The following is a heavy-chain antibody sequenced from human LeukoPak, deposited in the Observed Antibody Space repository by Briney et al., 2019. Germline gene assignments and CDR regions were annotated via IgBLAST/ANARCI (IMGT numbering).Heavy chain of an antibody. CDR2: IYYSGST. J-gene: IGHJ4*02. V-gene: IGHV4-39*07. CDR1: GDSISNSLYY. D-gene: IGHD6-13*01. CDR3: ARGRRQLVRSWGY. Sequence: SETLSLTCSVSGDSISNSLYYWGWIRQPPGKGLESIGNIYYSGSTYFNTSLKSRVTILLDTSKNQFSLKLTSVTAADTAVYYCARGRRQLVRSWGYWGQGTLVTVSS.